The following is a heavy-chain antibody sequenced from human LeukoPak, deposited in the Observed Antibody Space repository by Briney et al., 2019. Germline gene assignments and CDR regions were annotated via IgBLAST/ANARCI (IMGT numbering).Heavy chain of an antibody. CDR1: AGSISSGDYY. CDR2: LYYSGST. J-gene: IGHJ4*02. CDR3: ARDTLRYFPGGGAGFDY. Sequence: PSETLSLTCTVSAGSISSGDYYWSWIRQPPGKGLEWIGYLYYSGSTYYNPSLKSRVTISVDTSKNQFSLKLSSVTAADTAVYYCARDTLRYFPGGGAGFDYWGQGTLVTVSS. V-gene: IGHV4-30-4*01. D-gene: IGHD3-9*01.